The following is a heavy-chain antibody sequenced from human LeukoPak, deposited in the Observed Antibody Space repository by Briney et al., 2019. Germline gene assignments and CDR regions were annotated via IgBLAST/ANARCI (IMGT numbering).Heavy chain of an antibody. J-gene: IGHJ6*02. Sequence: GASVKVSCKTSGYTFTDFYIHWVRQAPGQGLEWMGWINPNSGGTNYAQKFQGRVTMTRDTSISTAYMELSRLRSDDTAVYYCARVGGVGQWLSINYYGMDVWGQGTTVTVSS. CDR1: GYTFTDFY. CDR2: INPNSGGT. V-gene: IGHV1-2*02. CDR3: ARVGGVGQWLSINYYGMDV. D-gene: IGHD6-19*01.